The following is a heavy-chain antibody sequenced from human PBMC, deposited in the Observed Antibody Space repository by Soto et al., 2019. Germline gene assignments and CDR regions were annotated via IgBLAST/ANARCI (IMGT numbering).Heavy chain of an antibody. J-gene: IGHJ4*02. D-gene: IGHD2-15*01. CDR1: GGTFSSYT. CDR2: IIPILGIA. Sequence: VASVKVSCKASGGTFSSYTISWVRQAPGQGLEWMGRIIPILGIANYAQKFQGRVTITADKSTSTAYMELSSLRSEDTAVYYCARVGEESGGNFDYWGQGTLVTVSS. V-gene: IGHV1-69*02. CDR3: ARVGEESGGNFDY.